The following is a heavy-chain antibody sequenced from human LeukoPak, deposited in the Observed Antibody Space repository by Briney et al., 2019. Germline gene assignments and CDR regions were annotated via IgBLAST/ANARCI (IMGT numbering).Heavy chain of an antibody. Sequence: PSETLSLTCAVSGGSISSGGYSWSWIRQPPGKGLEWIGYIYHSGSTYYNPSHKSRVTISVDRSKNQFSLKLSSVTAADTAVYYCARGTPTTAFDYWGQGTLVTVSS. D-gene: IGHD4-17*01. J-gene: IGHJ4*02. CDR1: GGSISSGGYS. V-gene: IGHV4-30-2*01. CDR3: ARGTPTTAFDY. CDR2: IYHSGST.